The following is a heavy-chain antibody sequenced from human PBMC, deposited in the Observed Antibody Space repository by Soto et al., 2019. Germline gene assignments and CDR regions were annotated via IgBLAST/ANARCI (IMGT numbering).Heavy chain of an antibody. CDR1: GFTFSSYA. J-gene: IGHJ4*02. CDR2: ISYDGSNK. D-gene: IGHD6-13*01. CDR3: ARERWDIAAAGTTLFFDY. Sequence: QVQLVESGGGMVQPGRSLRLSCAASGFTFSSYAMHWVRQAPGKGLEWVAVISYDGSNKYYADSVKGRFTISRDNSKNALYLQRNSLRAEDTAVDYCARERWDIAAAGTTLFFDYWGQGTLVTVSS. V-gene: IGHV3-30-3*01.